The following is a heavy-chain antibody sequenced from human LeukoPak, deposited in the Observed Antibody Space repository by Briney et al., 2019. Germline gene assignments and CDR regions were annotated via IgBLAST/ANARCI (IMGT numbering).Heavy chain of an antibody. J-gene: IGHJ6*03. D-gene: IGHD2-2*02. V-gene: IGHV3-48*01. CDR2: ISSRSSTE. CDR3: AKDGGVVPAAIVGHYIDV. Sequence: PGGSLRLSCAASGFTFSSYSMNWVRQAPGKGLEWISYISSRSSTEKYADSVKGRFTISRDNSKNTLYLQMNSLSAEDTAVYYCAKDGGVVPAAIVGHYIDVWGKGTTVTVSS. CDR1: GFTFSSYS.